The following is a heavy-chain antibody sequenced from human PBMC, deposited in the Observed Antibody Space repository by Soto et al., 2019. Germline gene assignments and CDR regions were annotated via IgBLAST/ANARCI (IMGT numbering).Heavy chain of an antibody. D-gene: IGHD3-10*01. CDR2: INPSTRT. CDR1: GFPFTRYH. J-gene: IGHJ4*02. CDR3: AREAEEYSGSDY. Sequence: ASVKVSCKASGFPFTRYHMHWLRQAPGQGLEWLGVINPSTRTTYAQRFQGRVTMTRDTSTSTVYMDLSSLRSDDTAVYYCAREAEEYSGSDYSGPGSLVTVSS. V-gene: IGHV1-46*03.